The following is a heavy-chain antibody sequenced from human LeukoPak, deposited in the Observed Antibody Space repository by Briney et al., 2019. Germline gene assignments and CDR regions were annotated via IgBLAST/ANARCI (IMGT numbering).Heavy chain of an antibody. V-gene: IGHV3-48*01. CDR1: GFTFSSYS. CDR3: ARDKYDSSGLPSY. Sequence: GGSLRLSCAASGFTFSSYSMNWVRQAPGKGLEWVSYISSSSSTIYYADSVKGRFTISRDKAKNSLYLQMNSLRAEDTAVYFCARDKYDSSGLPSYWGQGTQVTVSS. CDR2: ISSSSSTI. J-gene: IGHJ4*02. D-gene: IGHD3-22*01.